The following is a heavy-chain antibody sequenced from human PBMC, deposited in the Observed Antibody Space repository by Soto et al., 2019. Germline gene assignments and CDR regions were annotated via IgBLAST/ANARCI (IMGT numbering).Heavy chain of an antibody. D-gene: IGHD6-13*01. CDR3: RRSSRYSTDF. CDR2: IYSTGNT. V-gene: IGHV4-39*01. J-gene: IGHJ6*04. Sequence: SETLSLTCTVSGDSIRSSSYWGWIRQPPGKGLEWIGSIYSTGNTYYNPSLNSQVTISVDTSKNQFSLNVISVTAADTAVYYCRRSSRYSTDFRGKGTTVTVS. CDR1: GDSIRSSSY.